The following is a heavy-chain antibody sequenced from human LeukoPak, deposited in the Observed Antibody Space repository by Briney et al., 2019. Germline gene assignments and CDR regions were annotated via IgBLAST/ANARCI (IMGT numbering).Heavy chain of an antibody. CDR2: IYPGDSDA. J-gene: IGHJ4*02. CDR3: ARRSGTYGSNDY. CDR1: GYSFTTYW. V-gene: IGHV5-51*01. Sequence: GESLKISCKGSGYSFTTYWIAWVRQMPGKGLEWMGIIYPGDSDARYSPPFQGQVTISADKSISTAYLQWSSLKASDTAMYYCARRSGTYGSNDYWGQGTLVTVSS. D-gene: IGHD1-26*01.